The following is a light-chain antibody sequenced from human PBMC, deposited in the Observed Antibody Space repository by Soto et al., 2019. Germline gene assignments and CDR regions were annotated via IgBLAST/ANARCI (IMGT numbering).Light chain of an antibody. CDR1: QSVRSN. J-gene: IGKJ1*01. V-gene: IGKV3-20*01. Sequence: EIVMTQSPATLSVSPGERATLSCRASQSVRSNLAWYQQKPGQAPRLLMYGASTRATGIPDRFSGSGSGTDFTLTISRLEPEDFAVYYCQQYGGLPRTFGQGTKVDIK. CDR2: GAS. CDR3: QQYGGLPRT.